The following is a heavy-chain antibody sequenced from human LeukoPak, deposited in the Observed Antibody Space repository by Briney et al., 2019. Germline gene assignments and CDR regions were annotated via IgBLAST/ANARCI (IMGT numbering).Heavy chain of an antibody. CDR1: GFTFTSYY. CDR2: ISGDGSNT. CDR3: ATDRAWFDP. J-gene: IGHJ5*02. D-gene: IGHD3-10*01. V-gene: IGHV3-74*01. Sequence: GGSLRLSCAASGFTFTSYYMHWVRQAPGKGLVWVSRISGDGSNTIYADSVKGRFTISRDNAKNTLYLQMNSLKTEDTAVYYCATDRAWFDPWGQGTLVTVSS.